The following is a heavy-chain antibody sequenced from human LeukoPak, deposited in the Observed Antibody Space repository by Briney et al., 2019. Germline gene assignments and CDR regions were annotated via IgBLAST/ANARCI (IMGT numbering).Heavy chain of an antibody. Sequence: XGSLXXXXAASGFAFSSNWMHWVRQAPGKGLVWVSHISTDARTITYADFVKGRFTISRDNAKNTLYLQMNSLRAEDTALYYCVRGQETAWGLDYWGQGTLVTVSS. D-gene: IGHD3-16*01. CDR2: ISTDARTI. J-gene: IGHJ4*02. CDR1: GFAFSSNW. V-gene: IGHV3-74*01. CDR3: VRGQETAWGLDY.